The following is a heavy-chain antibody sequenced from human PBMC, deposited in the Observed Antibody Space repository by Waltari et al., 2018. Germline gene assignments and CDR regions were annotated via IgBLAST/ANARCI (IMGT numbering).Heavy chain of an antibody. CDR3: ARAPDFGANTKGGLDY. Sequence: EVQLVESGGGLVQPGGSLRLSWAASGFTFSSYSMNWVRQAPGKGLEWVSYISGSSSPIFYADSVKGRFTISRDNAKNSLYLQMNSLRADDTAVYYCARAPDFGANTKGGLDYWGQGTLVTVSS. J-gene: IGHJ4*02. D-gene: IGHD4-17*01. CDR2: ISGSSSPI. CDR1: GFTFSSYS. V-gene: IGHV3-48*01.